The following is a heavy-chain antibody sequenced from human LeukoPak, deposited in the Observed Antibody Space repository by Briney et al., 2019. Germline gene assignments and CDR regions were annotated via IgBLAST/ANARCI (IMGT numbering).Heavy chain of an antibody. D-gene: IGHD6-13*01. V-gene: IGHV3-7*03. Sequence: GGSLILSCAASGFSFSSYWMSWVRQAPGKGLEWVANIRQEGSDKYYVGSVKGRFTMYRDNAKNSLNLQMSSLRAEDTAVYYCARGAQYSNSWSLDYWGQGTLVTVSS. CDR1: GFSFSSYW. CDR2: IRQEGSDK. CDR3: ARGAQYSNSWSLDY. J-gene: IGHJ4*02.